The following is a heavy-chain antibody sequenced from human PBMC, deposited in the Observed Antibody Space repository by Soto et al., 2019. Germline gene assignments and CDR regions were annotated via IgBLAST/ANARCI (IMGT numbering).Heavy chain of an antibody. CDR2: IYYGGST. D-gene: IGHD3-16*02. CDR1: GGSISSSSYY. V-gene: IGHV4-39*01. Sequence: SETLSLTCTVSGGSISSSSYYWGWIRQPPGKGLEWIGSIYYGGSTYYNPSLKSRVTISVDTSRNQFSLKLSSVTAADTAVYYCASSLGSYRLIDYWGQGTLVTVSS. J-gene: IGHJ4*02. CDR3: ASSLGSYRLIDY.